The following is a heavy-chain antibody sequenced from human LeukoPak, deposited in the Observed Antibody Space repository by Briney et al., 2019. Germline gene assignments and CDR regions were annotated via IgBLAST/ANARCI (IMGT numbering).Heavy chain of an antibody. CDR2: IYSDGRT. CDR3: AKTSGSFVGYLDY. Sequence: PGGSLRLSCAASGFTVSTNYMSWVRETPGKGLECLSVIYSDGRTYYADSVKGRFTISRDNSKNMLYLQMNSLRPEDTAAYYCAKTSGSFVGYLDYWGQGALVTVSS. CDR1: GFTVSTNY. J-gene: IGHJ4*02. D-gene: IGHD1-26*01. V-gene: IGHV3-66*02.